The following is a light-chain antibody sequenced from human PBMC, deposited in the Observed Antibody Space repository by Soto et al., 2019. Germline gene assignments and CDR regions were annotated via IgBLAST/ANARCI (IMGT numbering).Light chain of an antibody. V-gene: IGKV1-5*01. J-gene: IGKJ1*01. CDR2: DAS. CDR3: QQYENYWT. CDR1: QSISSW. Sequence: DIQMTQSPSTLSATAGDRVTITCRASQSISSWLDWYQHKPGKAPKLLIYDASNLDSGVPSRFSGSGSGTEFSLTISNLQPDDFATYYCQQYENYWTFGQGTRVEIK.